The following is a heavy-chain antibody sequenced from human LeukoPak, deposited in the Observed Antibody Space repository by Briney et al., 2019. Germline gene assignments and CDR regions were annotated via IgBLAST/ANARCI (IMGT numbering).Heavy chain of an antibody. CDR2: ISGSGGST. CDR1: GFTFSSHA. CDR3: AKDRVYSSSWYGGLDY. D-gene: IGHD6-13*01. V-gene: IGHV3-23*01. Sequence: GGSLRLSCAASGFTFSSHAMSWVRQAPGKGLEWVSGISGSGGSTYYADSVKGRFTISRGNSKNTLYLQMDSLRVEDTAVYHCAKDRVYSSSWYGGLDYWGQGTLVTVSS. J-gene: IGHJ4*02.